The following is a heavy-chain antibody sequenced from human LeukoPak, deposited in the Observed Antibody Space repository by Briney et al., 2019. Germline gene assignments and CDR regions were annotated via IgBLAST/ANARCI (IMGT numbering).Heavy chain of an antibody. CDR1: GFSLSTSGVG. Sequence: SGPTLVKPTQTLTLTCTFSGFSLSTSGVGVGWIRQPPGKALEWLALIYWNDDKRYSPSLKRRLTITKDTPKNQVVLTMTNMDPVDTATYYCARLIFGVVIGGFDYWGQGTLVTVSS. V-gene: IGHV2-5*01. CDR2: IYWNDDK. D-gene: IGHD3-3*01. J-gene: IGHJ4*02. CDR3: ARLIFGVVIGGFDY.